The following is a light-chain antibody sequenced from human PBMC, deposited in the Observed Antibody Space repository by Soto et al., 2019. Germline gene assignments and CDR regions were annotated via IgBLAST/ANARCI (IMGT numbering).Light chain of an antibody. J-gene: IGKJ4*01. CDR1: QSVNSNY. V-gene: IGKV3-20*01. CDR2: GAS. CDR3: QQYDTYPLT. Sequence: EIVLTQSPGTLSLSPGQRATLSCRASQSVNSNYLVWYQQKPGQAPRLLISGASRRATDVPDRFSGSGSGTDFTLTISGLQPEDVASSYCQQYDTYPLTFGGGTRVELK.